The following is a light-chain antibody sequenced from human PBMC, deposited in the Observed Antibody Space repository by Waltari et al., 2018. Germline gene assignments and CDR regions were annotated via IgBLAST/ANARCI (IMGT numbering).Light chain of an antibody. CDR3: QQYDGEVVT. Sequence: EIVLTQSPGTLSLSPGERATLSCRASQSVTSISLTWYQQKRGQAPSLLIYGTSSRATGIPDRFSGSGSGTDFTLTISRLEPEDFAVYYCQQYDGEVVTFGGGTKVEI. CDR2: GTS. CDR1: QSVTSIS. V-gene: IGKV3-20*01. J-gene: IGKJ4*01.